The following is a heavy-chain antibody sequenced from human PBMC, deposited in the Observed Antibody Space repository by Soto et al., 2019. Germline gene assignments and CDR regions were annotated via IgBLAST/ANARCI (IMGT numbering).Heavy chain of an antibody. V-gene: IGHV1-18*01. D-gene: IGHD3-22*01. J-gene: IGHJ3*02. Sequence: GASVKVSCKASGYTFTSYGISWVRQAPGQGLEWMGWISAYNGNTNYAQKLQGRVTMTTDTSTSTAYMELRSLRSDDTAVYYCARVSDSSGYYDAFDIWGQGTVVTVSS. CDR2: ISAYNGNT. CDR1: GYTFTSYG. CDR3: ARVSDSSGYYDAFDI.